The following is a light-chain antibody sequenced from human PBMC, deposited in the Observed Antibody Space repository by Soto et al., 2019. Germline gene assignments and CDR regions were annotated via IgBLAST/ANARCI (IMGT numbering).Light chain of an antibody. J-gene: IGKJ3*01. CDR3: QHYGTSRVT. Sequence: EIVLTQSPGTLSLSPGERATLSCRASQSVSSNYLAWYQQKPGQAPRLLIYGASSRATGVPDRFSDSGSGTDFTLTISRLEPEDFAVYYCQHYGTSRVTFGPGTKVDIK. CDR2: GAS. CDR1: QSVSSNY. V-gene: IGKV3-20*01.